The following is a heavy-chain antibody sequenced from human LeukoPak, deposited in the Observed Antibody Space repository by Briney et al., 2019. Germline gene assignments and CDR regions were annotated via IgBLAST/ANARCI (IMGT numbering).Heavy chain of an antibody. D-gene: IGHD4-17*01. CDR2: IYYSGST. CDR1: GGSISSGGYY. Sequence: SETLSRTCTVSGGSISSGGYYWSRIRQHPGKGLEWIGYIYYSGSTYYNPSLKSRVTISVDASKNQFSLKLSSVTAADTAVYYCARTGSTVTMLYPFDHWGQGTLVTVSS. CDR3: ARTGSTVTMLYPFDH. V-gene: IGHV4-31*03. J-gene: IGHJ4*02.